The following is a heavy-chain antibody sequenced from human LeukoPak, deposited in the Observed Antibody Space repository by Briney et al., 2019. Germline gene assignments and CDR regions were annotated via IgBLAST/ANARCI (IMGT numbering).Heavy chain of an antibody. CDR3: AALRVDIAAAGTAGWGSYYYYYMDV. V-gene: IGHV1-58*02. CDR1: GFTFTSSA. D-gene: IGHD6-13*01. Sequence: GASVKVSCKASGFTFTSSAMQWVRQARGQRLEWIGWIVVGSGNTNYAQKFQERVTITRDMSTSTAYMELSSLRSEDTAVYYCAALRVDIAAAGTAGWGSYYYYYMDVWGKGTTVTVSS. CDR2: IVVGSGNT. J-gene: IGHJ6*03.